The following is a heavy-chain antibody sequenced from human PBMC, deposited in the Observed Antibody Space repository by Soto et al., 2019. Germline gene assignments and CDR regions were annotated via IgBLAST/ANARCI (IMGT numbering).Heavy chain of an antibody. Sequence: GGSLRLSCAASGFTFSSYAMSWVRQAPGKGLEWVSYISSSSSTIYYADSVKGRFTISRDNAKNSLYLQMNSLRAEDTAVYYCARDLYAAYGDPHDDYWGQGTLVTVPQ. V-gene: IGHV3-48*01. CDR1: GFTFSSYA. J-gene: IGHJ4*02. CDR3: ARDLYAAYGDPHDDY. CDR2: ISSSSSTI. D-gene: IGHD4-17*01.